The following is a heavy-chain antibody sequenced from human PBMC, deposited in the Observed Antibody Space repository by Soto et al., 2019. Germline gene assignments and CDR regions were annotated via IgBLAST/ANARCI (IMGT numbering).Heavy chain of an antibody. CDR2: IYYSGST. D-gene: IGHD1-26*01. V-gene: IGHV4-31*03. J-gene: IGHJ4*02. CDR1: GGSISSGGYY. CDR3: ASSGGSYYDYFDY. Sequence: QVQLQESGPGLVKPSQTLSLTCTVSGGSISSGGYYWSWIRQHPGKGLEWIGYIYYSGSTYYNPSPKSRVTISVDTAKNQFSLKLSSVTAADMVVYYCASSGGSYYDYFDYWGQGTLVIVSS.